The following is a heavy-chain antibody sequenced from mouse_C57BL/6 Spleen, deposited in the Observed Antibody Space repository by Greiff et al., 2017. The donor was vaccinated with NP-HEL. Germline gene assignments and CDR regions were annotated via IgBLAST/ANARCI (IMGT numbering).Heavy chain of an antibody. CDR2: ISDGGSYT. CDR3: ARDLGLAY. V-gene: IGHV5-4*01. J-gene: IGHJ3*01. CDR1: GFTFSSYA. D-gene: IGHD4-1*01. Sequence: EVKLMESGGGLVKPGGSLKLSCAASGFTFSSYAMSLVRQTPEKRLEWVATISDGGSYTYYPDNVKGRFTISRDNAKNNLYLQMSHLKSEDTAMYYCARDLGLAYWGQGTLVTVSA.